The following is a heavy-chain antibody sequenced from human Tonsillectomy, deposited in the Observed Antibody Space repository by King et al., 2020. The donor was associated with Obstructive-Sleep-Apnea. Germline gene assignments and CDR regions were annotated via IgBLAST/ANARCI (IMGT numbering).Heavy chain of an antibody. CDR2: IRSSSSYI. D-gene: IGHD6-13*01. Sequence: VQLVESGGGLVKPGGSLRISCAASGFTFSSYSMNWVRQAPGKGLEWVSSIRSSSSYIYYADSVKGRFTISRDNAKKSLYLQMNSLRAEDTAVYYCASIEYSSSFGTEALRNYYYYGMDVWGQGTTVTVSS. CDR3: ASIEYSSSFGTEALRNYYYYGMDV. V-gene: IGHV3-21*01. J-gene: IGHJ6*02. CDR1: GFTFSSYS.